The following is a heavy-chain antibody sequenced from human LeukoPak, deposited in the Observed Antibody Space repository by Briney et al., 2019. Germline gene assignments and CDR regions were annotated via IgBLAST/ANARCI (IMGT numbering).Heavy chain of an antibody. J-gene: IGHJ4*02. Sequence: LSGGSLRLSCTASGFTFADYAMSWVRQAPGKGLEWVGFIRSKAYGGTTEYAASVKGRFTISRDDFESIAYLQMNNLETEDTAVYYCTRGFIALAGTFDFWGQGTLVTVSS. CDR3: TRGFIALAGTFDF. D-gene: IGHD6-19*01. CDR2: IRSKAYGGTT. CDR1: GFTFADYA. V-gene: IGHV3-49*04.